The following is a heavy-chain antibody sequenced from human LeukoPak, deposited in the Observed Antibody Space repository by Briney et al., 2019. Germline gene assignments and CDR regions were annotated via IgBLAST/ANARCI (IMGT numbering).Heavy chain of an antibody. Sequence: GGSLRLSCAASGFTVSSNYMSWVRQAPGKGLEWVSVIYSGGSTCYADSVKGRFTISRDNSKNTLYLQMNSLRAEDTAVYYCARFAYGSGSSFDYWGQGTLVTVSS. CDR1: GFTVSSNY. J-gene: IGHJ4*02. D-gene: IGHD3-10*01. V-gene: IGHV3-66*01. CDR3: ARFAYGSGSSFDY. CDR2: IYSGGST.